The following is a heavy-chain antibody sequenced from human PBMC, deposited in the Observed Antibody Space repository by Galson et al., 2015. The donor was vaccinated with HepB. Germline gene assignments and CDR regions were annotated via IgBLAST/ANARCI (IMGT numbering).Heavy chain of an antibody. Sequence: SLRLSCAGSGFNSSIFWMSWVRQAPGKGLEWVANIKPDGREKYYVGPVKGRFTISRDNAGNSLYLQMNSLRGEDTALYYCARSSGGYFDSWGQGILVTVSS. CDR1: GFNSSIFW. CDR3: ARSSGGYFDS. CDR2: IKPDGREK. D-gene: IGHD1-26*01. J-gene: IGHJ4*02. V-gene: IGHV3-7*01.